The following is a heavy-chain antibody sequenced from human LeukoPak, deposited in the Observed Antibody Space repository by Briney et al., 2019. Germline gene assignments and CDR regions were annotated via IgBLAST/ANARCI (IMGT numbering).Heavy chain of an antibody. Sequence: GGSLRLSCAASGFTFRNYAMTWVRQAPGKGLEWVSVVTGNGDTTYYADSLKGRFTISRDNSRNTLYLQMDSLRAEDTAVYHCARNAADCTTSACYDSWGQGTLVTVSS. D-gene: IGHD2-8*01. CDR3: ARNAADCTTSACYDS. CDR1: GFTFRNYA. CDR2: VTGNGDTT. J-gene: IGHJ4*02. V-gene: IGHV3-23*01.